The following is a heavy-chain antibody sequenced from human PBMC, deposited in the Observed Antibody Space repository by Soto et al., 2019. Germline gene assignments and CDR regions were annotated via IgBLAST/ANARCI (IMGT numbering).Heavy chain of an antibody. V-gene: IGHV4-39*01. CDR3: ARFYRNAFDI. Sequence: QLQLQESGPGLVKPSETLSLTCTVSGGSVSSDSYNLDWIRQPTGKGMEWIGTIYYSGSTDYNPSLRSRVTISEDTSTNQFSLTVTSVTAEDTAVYYCARFYRNAFDIWGSGATVTVS. CDR2: IYYSGST. J-gene: IGHJ3*02. CDR1: GGSVSSDSYN.